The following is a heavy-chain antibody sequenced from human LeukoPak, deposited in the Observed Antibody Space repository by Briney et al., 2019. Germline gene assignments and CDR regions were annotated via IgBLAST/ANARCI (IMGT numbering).Heavy chain of an antibody. Sequence: ASVKVSCKASGYTFITYAVHWVRQAPGQRLEWMGWINAGTGNTKYSQKFQGRVTITRDTSASTAYMELSSLRSEDTAVYYCARDMPYCGGDCPPSFDYWGQGTLVTVSS. D-gene: IGHD2-21*02. J-gene: IGHJ4*02. V-gene: IGHV1-3*01. CDR1: GYTFITYA. CDR2: INAGTGNT. CDR3: ARDMPYCGGDCPPSFDY.